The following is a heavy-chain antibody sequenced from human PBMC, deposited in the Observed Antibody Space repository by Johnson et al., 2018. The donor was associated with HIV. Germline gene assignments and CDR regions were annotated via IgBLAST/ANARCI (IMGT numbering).Heavy chain of an antibody. V-gene: IGHV3-33*08. CDR3: AKLNTFFAFDL. Sequence: QVQLVESGGGVVQPGRSLRLSCAASGFTFSDYYMSWIRQAPGKGLEWVAVIWYDGSNKYYADSVKGRFAISRDNSKNTLYLQMNSLRAEDTAVYHCAKLNTFFAFDLWGQGTTVTVSS. J-gene: IGHJ3*01. CDR2: IWYDGSNK. D-gene: IGHD2/OR15-2a*01. CDR1: GFTFSDYY.